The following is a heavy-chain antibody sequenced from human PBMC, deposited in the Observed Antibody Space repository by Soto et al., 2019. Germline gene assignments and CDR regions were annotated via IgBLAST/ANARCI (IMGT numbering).Heavy chain of an antibody. V-gene: IGHV3-23*01. D-gene: IGHD3-9*01. CDR2: ISGTGRVT. CDR1: GFTFSSYA. J-gene: IGHJ1*01. CDR3: AKDVHYDIVTGIEYFDH. Sequence: EVQLLESGGGLVQPGGSLKISCAVSGFTFSSYAMSWVRQAPGKGLEWVSGISGTGRVTHYAESVKGRFTISRDNPKNTLYLEMKSLRVEDTAVYYCAKDVHYDIVTGIEYFDHWGQGTLVTVSS.